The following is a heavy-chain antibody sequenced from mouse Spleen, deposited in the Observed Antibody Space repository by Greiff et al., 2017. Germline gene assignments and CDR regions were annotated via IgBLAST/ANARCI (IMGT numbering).Heavy chain of an antibody. V-gene: IGHV14-3*01. J-gene: IGHJ2*01. CDR3: VLYGSSSRYYFDY. Sequence: VQLKESVAELVRPGASVKLSCTASGFNIKNTYMHWVKQRPEQGLEWIGRIDPANGNTKYAPKFQGKATITADTSSNTAYLQLSSLTSEDTAIYYCVLYGSSSRYYFDYWGQGTTLTVSS. D-gene: IGHD1-1*01. CDR2: IDPANGNT. CDR1: GFNIKNTY.